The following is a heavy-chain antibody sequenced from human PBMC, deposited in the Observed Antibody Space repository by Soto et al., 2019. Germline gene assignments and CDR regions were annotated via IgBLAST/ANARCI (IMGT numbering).Heavy chain of an antibody. D-gene: IGHD6-19*01. CDR1: GGTFSSYT. V-gene: IGHV1-69*02. J-gene: IGHJ6*02. CDR3: ASFDSSGWSGYYGMDV. Sequence: GASVKVSCKASGGTFSSYTISWVRQAPGQGLEWMGRIIPILGIANYAQKFQGRVTITADKSTSTAYMELSSLRSEDTAVYYCASFDSSGWSGYYGMDVWGQGTTVTVSS. CDR2: IIPILGIA.